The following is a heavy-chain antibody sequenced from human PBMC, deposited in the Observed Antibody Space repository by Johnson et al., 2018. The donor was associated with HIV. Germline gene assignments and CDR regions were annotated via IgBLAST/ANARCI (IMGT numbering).Heavy chain of an antibody. CDR3: ARMRAGTCRTDAYDI. D-gene: IGHD1-7*01. J-gene: IGHJ3*02. Sequence: VQLVESGGGVVQPGRSLRLSCAASGFTFSSYAMHWVRQAPGKGLEWVSYISSTGGTIYYADSVKGRFTISRDNAKNSLYLQMNSLRAEDTAVYYCARMRAGTCRTDAYDIWGQGTMVTVSS. CDR2: ISSTGGTI. CDR1: GFTFSSYA. V-gene: IGHV3-48*03.